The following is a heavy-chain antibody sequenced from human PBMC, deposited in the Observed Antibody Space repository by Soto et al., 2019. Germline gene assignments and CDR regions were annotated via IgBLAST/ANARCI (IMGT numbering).Heavy chain of an antibody. D-gene: IGHD5-18*01. CDR1: GFIFDDYA. CDR3: AKDAIHVLLGYTYGAGGMDV. V-gene: IGHV3-9*01. Sequence: EVQLVESGGDLVQPGRSLRLSCAASGFIFDDYAMHWVRLAPGKGLEWVSGISWNSGDIYYADSVKGRFTISRDNAKNSLYLQMNSLRPDDTAMYYCAKDAIHVLLGYTYGAGGMDVWGQGTTVTVSS. J-gene: IGHJ6*02. CDR2: ISWNSGDI.